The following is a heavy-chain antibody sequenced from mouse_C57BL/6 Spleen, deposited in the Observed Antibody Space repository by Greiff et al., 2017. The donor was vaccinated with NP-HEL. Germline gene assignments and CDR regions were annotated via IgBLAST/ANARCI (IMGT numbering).Heavy chain of an antibody. Sequence: QVQLQQPGAELVKPGASVKLSCKASGYTFTSYWMHWVKQRPGQGLEWIGMIHPNSGSTNYNEKFKSKATLTVDKSSSTAYMQLSSLTSEDSAVYYWASLYYGNDDWYFDVWGTGTTVTVSS. CDR2: IHPNSGST. V-gene: IGHV1-64*01. J-gene: IGHJ1*03. CDR1: GYTFTSYW. CDR3: ASLYYGNDDWYFDV. D-gene: IGHD2-2*01.